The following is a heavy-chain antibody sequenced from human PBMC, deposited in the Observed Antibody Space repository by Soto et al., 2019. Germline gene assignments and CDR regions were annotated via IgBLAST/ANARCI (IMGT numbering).Heavy chain of an antibody. CDR1: GCTFRIYA. CDR2: IIPIFGTA. D-gene: IGHD3-10*01. V-gene: IGHV1-69*13. Sequence: GCSVKVSCKASGCTFRIYAISWVRQAPGQGLEWMGGIIPIFGTANYAQKFQGRVTITPDESTSTAYMELSSLRSEDTAVYYCARAAGLLGRVRGDAFEIWGQGTMVTVSS. J-gene: IGHJ3*02. CDR3: ARAAGLLGRVRGDAFEI.